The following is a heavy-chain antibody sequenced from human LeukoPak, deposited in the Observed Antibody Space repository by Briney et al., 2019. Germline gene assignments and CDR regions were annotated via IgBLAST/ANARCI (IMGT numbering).Heavy chain of an antibody. Sequence: SETLSLTCAVYGGSFSGYYWSWIRHPPGKGLEWIGEINHSGSTNYNPSLKSRVTISVDTSKNQFSLKLSSVTAADTAVYYCARVYGSGSYYYYYYGMDVWGKGTTVTVSS. CDR2: INHSGST. D-gene: IGHD3-10*01. V-gene: IGHV4-34*01. J-gene: IGHJ6*04. CDR1: GGSFSGYY. CDR3: ARVYGSGSYYYYYYGMDV.